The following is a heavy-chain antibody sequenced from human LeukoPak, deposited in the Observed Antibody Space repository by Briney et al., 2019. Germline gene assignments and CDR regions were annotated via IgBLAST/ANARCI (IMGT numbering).Heavy chain of an antibody. V-gene: IGHV3-7*01. Sequence: GGSLRLSCAASGFTFSSAWMSWVRQAPGKGLEWVANVNQDGSGEYYVDSVKGRFTISKDNAKNSLYLQMNSLRAEDTAVYYCAELGITMIGGVWGKGTTVTISS. CDR2: VNQDGSGE. CDR1: GFTFSSAW. J-gene: IGHJ6*04. D-gene: IGHD3-10*02. CDR3: AELGITMIGGV.